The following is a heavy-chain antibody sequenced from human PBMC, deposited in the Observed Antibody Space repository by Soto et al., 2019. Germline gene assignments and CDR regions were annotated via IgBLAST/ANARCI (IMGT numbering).Heavy chain of an antibody. D-gene: IGHD6-6*01. CDR2: IYNSGGT. J-gene: IGHJ6*02. Sequence: QVRLQESGPGLVKPSETLSLTCTVSGGSVSSGSYSWSWIRQPPGKGLEWIGYIYNSGGTNYNPSLKSRVTISVDTSKNQFSLKLSSVTAADTAVYYCARVGVRLGRIAARPQADPYYYAMDVWGQGTTVTVSS. CDR3: ARVGVRLGRIAARPQADPYYYAMDV. CDR1: GGSVSSGSYS. V-gene: IGHV4-61*01.